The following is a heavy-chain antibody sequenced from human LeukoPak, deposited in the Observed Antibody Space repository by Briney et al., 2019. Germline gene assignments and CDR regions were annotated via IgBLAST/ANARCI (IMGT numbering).Heavy chain of an antibody. J-gene: IGHJ3*02. CDR1: GYTFTSYG. CDR2: ISAYNGNT. Sequence: GASVKVSCKASGYTFTSYGISWVRQAPGQGLEWMGWISAYNGNTNYAQKLQGRVTMTTDTSTSTAYMELRSLRSDDTAVYYCARTTSDPVVVMENLDAFDIWGQGTMVTVSS. CDR3: ARTTSDPVVVMENLDAFDI. V-gene: IGHV1-18*01. D-gene: IGHD2-21*01.